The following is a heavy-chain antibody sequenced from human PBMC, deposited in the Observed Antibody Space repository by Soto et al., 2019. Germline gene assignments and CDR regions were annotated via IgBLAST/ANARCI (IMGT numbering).Heavy chain of an antibody. J-gene: IGHJ6*03. V-gene: IGHV3-74*01. CDR3: AREGYSYGRPIYYMDV. Sequence: PGGSLRLSCAASGFTFSSFWMHWVRQAPGKGLVWVSRINSDGSSTSYADSVKGRFTISRDNAENTLYLQMNSLRAEDTAVYYCAREGYSYGRPIYYMDVWGKGTTVTVSS. CDR2: INSDGSST. CDR1: GFTFSSFW. D-gene: IGHD5-18*01.